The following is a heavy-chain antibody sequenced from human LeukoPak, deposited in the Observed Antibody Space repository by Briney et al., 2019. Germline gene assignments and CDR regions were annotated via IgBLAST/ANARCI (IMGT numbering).Heavy chain of an antibody. J-gene: IGHJ6*04. CDR1: GFTFSNYA. Sequence: GGSLRLSCAASGFTFSNYAMTWVRQAPGKGLEWVSILSDSGVYTYYADSVKGRFTISRDNSKNTLYLQMNSLRAEDTAVYYCARVRGGIAALDVWGKGTTVTVSS. V-gene: IGHV3-23*01. CDR3: ARVRGGIAALDV. D-gene: IGHD6-13*01. CDR2: LSDSGVYT.